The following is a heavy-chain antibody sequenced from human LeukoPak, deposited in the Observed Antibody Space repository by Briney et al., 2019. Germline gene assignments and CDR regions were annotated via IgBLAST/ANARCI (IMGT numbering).Heavy chain of an antibody. V-gene: IGHV4-34*11. CDR1: GGSFSGYY. D-gene: IGHD6-13*01. J-gene: IGHJ3*01. Sequence: PSETLSLTCAVYGGSFSGYYWNWIRQPPGKGLEWIGYIYYSGRTNYNPSLKSRVTISVDTSKNQFSLKLSSVTAADTAVYFCARRMGQQLGVDAFDVWGQGTMVTVSS. CDR2: IYYSGRT. CDR3: ARRMGQQLGVDAFDV.